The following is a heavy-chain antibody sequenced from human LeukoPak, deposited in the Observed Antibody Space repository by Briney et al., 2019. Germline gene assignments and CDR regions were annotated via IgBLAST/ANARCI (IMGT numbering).Heavy chain of an antibody. CDR3: ARLEDNWFDP. J-gene: IGHJ5*02. CDR1: GGSISSICYY. V-gene: IGHV4-39*01. CDR2: IYYSGST. Sequence: SETLSLTRTISGGSISSICYYWGWIRQTPGKRLEWIGSIYYSGSTYYNPSLKSRVTISVDTSKNQFSLKLSSVTAADTAVYYCARLEDNWFDPWGQGTLVTVSS.